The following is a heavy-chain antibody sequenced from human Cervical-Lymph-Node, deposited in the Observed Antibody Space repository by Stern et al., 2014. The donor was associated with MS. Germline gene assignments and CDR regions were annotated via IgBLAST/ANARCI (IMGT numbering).Heavy chain of an antibody. Sequence: VHLVESGGGVVQPGRSLRLSCAASGFTFSSYGMHWVRQAPGKGLEWMTVISTDGSITRYEGAVKCGFTIARSDSKKTLYLQMNSLMLEDTALYYGAKIRRDAFINGGERGAFDIWGQGTRVIVSS. D-gene: IGHD5-24*01. CDR2: ISTDGSIT. CDR1: GFTFSSYG. J-gene: IGHJ3*02. CDR3: AKIRRDAFINGGERGAFDI. V-gene: IGHV3-30*14.